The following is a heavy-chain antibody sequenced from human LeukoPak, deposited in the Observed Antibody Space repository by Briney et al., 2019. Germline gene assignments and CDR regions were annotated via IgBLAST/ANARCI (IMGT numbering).Heavy chain of an antibody. CDR3: AREPSSGWSYFDY. CDR2: IYSGGST. V-gene: IGHV3-53*01. CDR1: GFTVSSNY. J-gene: IGHJ4*02. Sequence: GGSLRLSCAASGFTVSSNYMSGVRQAPGKGLEWVSIIYSGGSTYYADSVKGRFTISRDSSKNTLYLQMNSLRAEDTAVYYCAREPSSGWSYFDYWGQGTLVTVSS. D-gene: IGHD6-19*01.